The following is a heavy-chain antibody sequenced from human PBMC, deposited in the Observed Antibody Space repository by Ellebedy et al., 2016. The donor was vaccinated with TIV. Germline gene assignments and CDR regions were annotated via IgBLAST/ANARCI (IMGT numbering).Heavy chain of an antibody. D-gene: IGHD2-21*01. CDR3: ARSPGVGIDSFDY. CDR1: GGSISSYY. V-gene: IGHV4-59*01. CDR2: IYYSGST. J-gene: IGHJ4*02. Sequence: SETLSLTXTVSGGSISSYYWSWIRQPPGKGLEWIGYIYYSGSTNYNPSLKSRVTISVDTSKNQFSLKLSSVTAADTAVYYCARSPGVGIDSFDYWGQGTLVTVSS.